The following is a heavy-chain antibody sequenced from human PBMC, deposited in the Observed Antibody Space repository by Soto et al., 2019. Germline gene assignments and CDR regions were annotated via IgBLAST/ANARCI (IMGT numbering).Heavy chain of an antibody. CDR2: IYYSGST. CDR3: ARLGTYGSGSYVWENWSDP. J-gene: IGHJ5*02. V-gene: IGHV4-59*08. CDR1: GGSISSYY. D-gene: IGHD3-10*01. Sequence: SETLSLTCTVSGGSISSYYWSWIRQPPGKGLEWIGYIYYSGSTNYNPSLKSRVTISVDTSKNQFSLKLSSVTAADTAVYYCARLGTYGSGSYVWENWSDPWGQGTLVTVSS.